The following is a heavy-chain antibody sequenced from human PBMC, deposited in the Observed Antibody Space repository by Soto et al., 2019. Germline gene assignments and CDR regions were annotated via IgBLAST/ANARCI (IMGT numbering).Heavy chain of an antibody. Sequence: SVKVSCKASGVTLSDYAVSWVRQAPGQGLEWMGRIVPLLGHTNYAQNFQGRVTMTAHRSTNTAHMELSSLGSEDTAVYFCARDGYYCTNGVCFHSCDYWG. D-gene: IGHD2-8*01. J-gene: IGHJ4*01. CDR1: GVTLSDYA. CDR2: IVPLLGHT. V-gene: IGHV1-69*10. CDR3: ARDGYYCTNGVCFHSCDY.